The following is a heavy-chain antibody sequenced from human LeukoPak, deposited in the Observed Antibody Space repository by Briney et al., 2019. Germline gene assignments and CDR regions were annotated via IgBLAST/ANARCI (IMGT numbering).Heavy chain of an antibody. Sequence: SETLSLTCAVYGGSFSGYYWSWIRQPPGKGLEWIGEINHSGTTNYNPSLKSRVTISVDRSKNQFSLKLTSVTAADTAMYYCARHTGYGMDVWGQGTTVTVSS. V-gene: IGHV4-34*01. CDR1: GGSFSGYY. J-gene: IGHJ6*02. D-gene: IGHD1-14*01. CDR3: ARHTGYGMDV. CDR2: INHSGTT.